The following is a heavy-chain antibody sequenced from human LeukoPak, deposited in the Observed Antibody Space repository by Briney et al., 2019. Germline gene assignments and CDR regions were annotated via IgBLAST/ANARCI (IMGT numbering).Heavy chain of an antibody. CDR3: ARMTGGSGSYYRSYYFDY. CDR2: INHSGST. J-gene: IGHJ4*02. Sequence: HPETLSLTCAVYGGSFSGYYWSWLRQPPGKGLEWIGEINHSGSTNYNPSLKSRVTISVDTSKNQFSLKLSSVTAADTAVYYCARMTGGSGSYYRSYYFDYWGQGTLVTVSS. V-gene: IGHV4-34*01. D-gene: IGHD3-10*01. CDR1: GGSFSGYY.